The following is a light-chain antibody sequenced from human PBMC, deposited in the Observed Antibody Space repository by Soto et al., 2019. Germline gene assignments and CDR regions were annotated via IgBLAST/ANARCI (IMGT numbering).Light chain of an antibody. CDR3: YQYGNSPLT. CDR2: GTS. J-gene: IGKJ3*01. Sequence: ETVLTQSPGTLSLSPGDRATLSCRASQNVYSNFVGWYQQRPGQAPRLLIYGTSTRATDIPDRFSGSGSGTYFTLTISRLEPDDFAVYFCYQYGNSPLTFGPGTKVDF. CDR1: QNVYSNF. V-gene: IGKV3-20*01.